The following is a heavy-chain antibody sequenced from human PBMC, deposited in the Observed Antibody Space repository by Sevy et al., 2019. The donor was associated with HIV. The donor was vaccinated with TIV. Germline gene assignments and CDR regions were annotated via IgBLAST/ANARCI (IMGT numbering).Heavy chain of an antibody. CDR1: GFTFSSYW. Sequence: GGSLRLSCAASGFTFSSYWMSWVRQAPGKGLEWVANIKQDGSEKYYVDSVKGRFTISRDNAKNSLYLQMNSLRAEDTAVYYCARDSFGYYGFWSGTLYYYYYGMDVWGQGTTVTVSS. CDR2: IKQDGSEK. J-gene: IGHJ6*02. D-gene: IGHD3-3*01. V-gene: IGHV3-7*03. CDR3: ARDSFGYYGFWSGTLYYYYYGMDV.